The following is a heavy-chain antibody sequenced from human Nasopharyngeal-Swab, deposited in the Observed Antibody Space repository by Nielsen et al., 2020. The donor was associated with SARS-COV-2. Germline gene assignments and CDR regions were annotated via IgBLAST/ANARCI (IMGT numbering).Heavy chain of an antibody. CDR3: ARNIVVVPAAIHYYYYGMDV. D-gene: IGHD2-2*01. CDR1: GYTFTSYY. CDR2: INPSGGST. V-gene: IGHV1-46*01. J-gene: IGHJ6*02. Sequence: ASVKVSCKASGYTFTSYYMHWVRQAPGQGLEWMGIINPSGGSTSYAQKFQGRVTMTRDTSTSTVYMELSSLRSEGTAVYYCARNIVVVPAAIHYYYYGMDVWGQGTTVTVSS.